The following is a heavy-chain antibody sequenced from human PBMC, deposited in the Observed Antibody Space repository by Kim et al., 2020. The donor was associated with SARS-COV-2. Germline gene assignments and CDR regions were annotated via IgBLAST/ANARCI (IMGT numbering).Heavy chain of an antibody. V-gene: IGHV5-10-1*01. D-gene: IGHD1-7*01. CDR2: IDLSDSYT. J-gene: IGHJ6*02. CDR3: ARLFTGTTYGMDV. CDR1: GYSFSTYW. Sequence: GESLKISCKGSGYSFSTYWITWVRQMPGKGLEWMGRIDLSDSYTNYGPSFQGHVTISVDNSISTAYLQWSRLKAPDTAMYYCARLFTGTTYGMDVCGQGTQVTVSS.